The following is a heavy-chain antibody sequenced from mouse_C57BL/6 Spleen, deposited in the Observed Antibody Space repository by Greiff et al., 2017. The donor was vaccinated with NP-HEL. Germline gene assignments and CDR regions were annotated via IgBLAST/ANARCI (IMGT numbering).Heavy chain of an antibody. CDR3: TYYGYDEGYWYFDV. V-gene: IGHV14-1*01. CDR2: IDPEDGDT. CDR1: GFNIKDYY. J-gene: IGHJ1*03. Sequence: VQLQQSGAELVRPGASVKLSCTASGFNIKDYYMHWVKQRPEQGLEWIGRIDPEDGDTEYAPKFQGKATMTADTSSNTAYLQLSSLTSEDTAVYYCTYYGYDEGYWYFDVWGTGTTVTVSS. D-gene: IGHD2-2*01.